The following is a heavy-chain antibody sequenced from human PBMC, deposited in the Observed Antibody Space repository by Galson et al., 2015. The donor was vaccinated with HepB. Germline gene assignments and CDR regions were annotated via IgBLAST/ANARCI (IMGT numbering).Heavy chain of an antibody. CDR3: TRLGIVGATRDGY. D-gene: IGHD1-26*01. CDR1: GFTFSGSA. J-gene: IGHJ4*02. V-gene: IGHV3-73*01. CDR2: IRSKANSYAT. Sequence: SLRLSCAASGFTFSGSAMHWVRQASGKGLEWVGRIRSKANSYATAYAASVKGRFTISRDDSKNTAYLQMNSLKTEDTAVYYCTRLGIVGATRDGYWGQGTLVTVSS.